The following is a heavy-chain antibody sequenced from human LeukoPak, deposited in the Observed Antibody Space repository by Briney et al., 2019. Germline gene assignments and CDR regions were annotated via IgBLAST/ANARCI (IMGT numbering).Heavy chain of an antibody. D-gene: IGHD6-19*01. Sequence: GGSLRLSCAASGFTFSSYWMHWVRQAPGKGLVWVSRINSDGSTTSYADSVMGRFTISRDNAKNTLYLQMNSLRADDTALYYCARDSTADLDYWGQGTLVTVSS. CDR3: ARDSTADLDY. CDR2: INSDGSTT. J-gene: IGHJ4*02. CDR1: GFTFSSYW. V-gene: IGHV3-74*01.